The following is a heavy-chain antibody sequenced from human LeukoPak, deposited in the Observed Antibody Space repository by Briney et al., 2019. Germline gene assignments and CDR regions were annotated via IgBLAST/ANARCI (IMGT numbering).Heavy chain of an antibody. CDR2: IIPIFGTA. J-gene: IGHJ5*02. CDR3: AGGGYCSGGSCGVDP. D-gene: IGHD2-15*01. Sequence: ASVKVSRKASGGTFSSYAISWVRQAPGQGLEWMGGIIPIFGTANYAQKFQGRVTITADESTSTAYMELSSLRPEDTAVYYCAGGGYCSGGSCGVDPWGQGTLVTVSS. CDR1: GGTFSSYA. V-gene: IGHV1-69*13.